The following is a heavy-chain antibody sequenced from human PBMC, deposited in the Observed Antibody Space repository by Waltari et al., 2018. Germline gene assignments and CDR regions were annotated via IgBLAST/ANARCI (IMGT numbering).Heavy chain of an antibody. CDR3: AGGYYESSGFSFYYFYHMDV. V-gene: IGHV1-2*06. CDR2: INPKSGIT. CDR1: GYTFTASY. D-gene: IGHD3-22*01. Sequence: QVQLVQSGAEVKKPGASVKVSCKASGYTFTASYLHWVRQAPGQGLEWMGRINPKSGITYYAQKYQGRVTMATDASSNTAYMHLTSLRSEDAAVYYCAGGYYESSGFSFYYFYHMDVWGKGTTVTVSS. J-gene: IGHJ6*03.